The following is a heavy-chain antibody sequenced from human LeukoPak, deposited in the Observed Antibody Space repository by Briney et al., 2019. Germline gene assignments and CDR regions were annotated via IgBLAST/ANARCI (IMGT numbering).Heavy chain of an antibody. D-gene: IGHD3-3*01. CDR1: GFTFSSYW. CDR2: INSDGSST. V-gene: IGHV3-74*01. Sequence: GGSLRLSCAASGFTFSSYWMHWVRQAPGKGLVWVSRINSDGSSTSCADSVKGRFTISRDDAKNTLYLQMNSLRAEDTAVYYCARGEYDFWSGYLPGRSHYYYYGMDVWGQGTTVTVSS. J-gene: IGHJ6*02. CDR3: ARGEYDFWSGYLPGRSHYYYYGMDV.